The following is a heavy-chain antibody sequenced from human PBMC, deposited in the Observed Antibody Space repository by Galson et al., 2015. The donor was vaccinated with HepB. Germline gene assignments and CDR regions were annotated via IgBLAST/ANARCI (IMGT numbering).Heavy chain of an antibody. CDR2: ISRSSSAI. J-gene: IGHJ6*02. CDR3: ARDDRGDYYYYGMDV. D-gene: IGHD3-22*01. Sequence: SLRLSCAASGFTFSSYTMNWVRQAPGKGLEWVSYISRSSSAIYYADSVKGRFAISRDNAKNSLYLQMNSLRDEDTAVYYCARDDRGDYYYYGMDVWGQGTTVTVSS. V-gene: IGHV3-48*02. CDR1: GFTFSSYT.